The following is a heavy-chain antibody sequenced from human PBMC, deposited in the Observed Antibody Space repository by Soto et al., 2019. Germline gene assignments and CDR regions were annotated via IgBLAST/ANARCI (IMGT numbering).Heavy chain of an antibody. D-gene: IGHD2-15*01. V-gene: IGHV1-3*01. CDR2: INGGSGNT. CDR1: GFTFTSYA. Sequence: ASVKVSCKSSGFTFTSYAIHWLRQAPGQRPQWMGWINGGSGNTKYSQDFQGRVTFTRDTFATTAYLELSSLRSADTAVYYCASRHCSGGSCYNPGFDSWGQVALVTVSS. J-gene: IGHJ4*02. CDR3: ASRHCSGGSCYNPGFDS.